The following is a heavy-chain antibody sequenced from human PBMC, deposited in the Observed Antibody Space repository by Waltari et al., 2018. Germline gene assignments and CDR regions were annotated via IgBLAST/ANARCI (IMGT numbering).Heavy chain of an antibody. CDR2: IKGDESEK. J-gene: IGHJ4*02. Sequence: EVLLVESGGGLVQPGGSLRLSGAAFGFMFTKYWMIWVRQAPGKGPEWLANIKGDESEKYYGGSARGRFTISRDNARSLVHLEMNSLRAEDTAVYHCARSVVPIPGESWGQGTLVVVSS. CDR1: GFMFTKYW. D-gene: IGHD2-21*01. V-gene: IGHV3-7*03. CDR3: ARSVVPIPGES.